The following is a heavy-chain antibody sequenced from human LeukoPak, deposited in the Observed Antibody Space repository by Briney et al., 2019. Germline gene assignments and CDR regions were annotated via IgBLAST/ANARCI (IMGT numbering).Heavy chain of an antibody. Sequence: SVKVSCKASGGTFSSYAISWVRQAPGQGLEWMGGIIPIFGTANYAQKFQGRVTITADDSTSTAYMELSSLRSEDTAVYYCARVLTPSGYYGYYYYYMDVWGKGTTVTVSS. CDR1: GGTFSSYA. J-gene: IGHJ6*03. D-gene: IGHD3-22*01. CDR3: ARVLTPSGYYGYYYYYMDV. CDR2: IIPIFGTA. V-gene: IGHV1-69*01.